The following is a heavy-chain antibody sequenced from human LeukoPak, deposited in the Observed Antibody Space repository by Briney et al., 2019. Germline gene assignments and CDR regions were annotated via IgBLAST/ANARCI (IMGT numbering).Heavy chain of an antibody. CDR3: ARDQGIVGATSYYYYYMDV. CDR2: IYYSGST. Sequence: SETLSLTCTVSGGSISNFHWIWLRQPPGKGLEWIGYIYYSGSTNYNPSLKSRVTISVDTSKNQFSLKLSSVTAADTAVYYCARDQGIVGATSYYYYYMDVWGKGTTVTVSS. J-gene: IGHJ6*03. D-gene: IGHD1-26*01. CDR1: GGSISNFH. V-gene: IGHV4-59*01.